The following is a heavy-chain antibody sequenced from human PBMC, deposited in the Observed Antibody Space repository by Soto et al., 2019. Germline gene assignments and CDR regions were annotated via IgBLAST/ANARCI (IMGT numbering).Heavy chain of an antibody. Sequence: ASVKVSCKASGYTFFKYFIHWVRQAPGQGLEWIGIINPSRGSATYGPIFQGRVSLTTDMPTSTVYMELSSLRSEDMAIYYCARPLIGNTIDLWGQGTSVTVSS. CDR2: INPSRGSA. D-gene: IGHD1-7*01. V-gene: IGHV1-46*01. J-gene: IGHJ3*01. CDR3: ARPLIGNTIDL. CDR1: GYTFFKYF.